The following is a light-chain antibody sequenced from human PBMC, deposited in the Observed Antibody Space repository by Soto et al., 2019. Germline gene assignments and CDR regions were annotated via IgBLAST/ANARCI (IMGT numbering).Light chain of an antibody. V-gene: IGLV1-51*01. CDR2: DND. CDR3: GTWDNSLSVAV. Sequence: QSVLTQPPSVSAAPGQKVTISCSGSSSNTGQNYGSWYQHLPGTAPKLLIYDNDKRPSGIPDRFSGSKSGTSATLDITGLQTGDEADYYCGTWDNSLSVAVFGGGTKLTVL. CDR1: SSNTGQNY. J-gene: IGLJ2*01.